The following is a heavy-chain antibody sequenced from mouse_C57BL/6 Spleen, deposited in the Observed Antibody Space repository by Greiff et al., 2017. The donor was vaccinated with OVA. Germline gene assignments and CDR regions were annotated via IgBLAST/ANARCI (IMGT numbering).Heavy chain of an antibody. CDR3: ARGGGPPLDY. Sequence: QVQLQQPGAELVRPGSSVKLSCKASGYTFTSYWMHWVKQRPIQGLEWIGNIDPSDSETHYNQKFKDKATLTVDKSSSTAYMQLSSLTSEDSAVYYGARGGGPPLDYWGQGTTLTVSS. J-gene: IGHJ2*01. CDR2: IDPSDSET. CDR1: GYTFTSYW. V-gene: IGHV1-52*01.